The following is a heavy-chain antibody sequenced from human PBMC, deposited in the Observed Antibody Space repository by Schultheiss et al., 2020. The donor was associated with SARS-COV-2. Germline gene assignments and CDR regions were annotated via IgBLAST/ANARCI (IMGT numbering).Heavy chain of an antibody. J-gene: IGHJ5*02. CDR2: INPNSGGT. CDR3: ARSPPRAGVGDWLDT. V-gene: IGHV1-2*02. D-gene: IGHD3-3*01. Sequence: ASVKVSCKASGYTFTGYYMHWVRQAPGQGLEWMGWINPNSGGTNYAQKFQGRVTITADESTSTVYMELSSLRSEDTAVYYCARSPPRAGVGDWLDTWGQGTLVTVSS. CDR1: GYTFTGYY.